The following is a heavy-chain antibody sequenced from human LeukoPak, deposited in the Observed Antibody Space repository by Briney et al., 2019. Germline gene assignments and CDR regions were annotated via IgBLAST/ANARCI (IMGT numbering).Heavy chain of an antibody. D-gene: IGHD3-10*01. CDR1: GFTFSSYA. J-gene: IGHJ6*02. CDR3: SKEGSLWFGELYV. V-gene: IGHV3-23*01. CDR2: ISGIGGST. Sequence: PGGSLRLSCAASGFTFSSYAMSWVRQAPGEGLEWVSAISGIGGSTYYADSVKGRFTISRDNSKNTLDLQMNSLRAEDTAVYYCSKEGSLWFGELYVWGQGTTVTVSS.